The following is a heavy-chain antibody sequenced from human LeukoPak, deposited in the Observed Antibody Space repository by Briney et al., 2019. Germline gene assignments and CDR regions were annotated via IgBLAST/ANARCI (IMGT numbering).Heavy chain of an antibody. CDR2: IYYSGST. V-gene: IGHV4-31*03. Sequence: SETLSLTCTVSGGSISSGGYYWSWIRQHPGKGLEWIGYIYYSGSTYYNPSLKSRVTISVDTSKNQFSLKLSSVTAADTAVYYCARVQGGLLRHYYYYGMDVWGQGTTFTVSS. D-gene: IGHD2-15*01. J-gene: IGHJ6*02. CDR3: ARVQGGLLRHYYYYGMDV. CDR1: GGSISSGGYY.